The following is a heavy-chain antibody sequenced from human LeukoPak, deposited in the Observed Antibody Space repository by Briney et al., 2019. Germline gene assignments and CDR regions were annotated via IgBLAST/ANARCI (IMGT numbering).Heavy chain of an antibody. D-gene: IGHD6-6*01. CDR1: GFTFSSYS. CDR2: ISSSSSYI. CDR3: ARDLDRSEYNGY. V-gene: IGHV3-21*01. Sequence: GGSLRLSCAASGFTFSSYSMNWVRQAPGKGLEWVSSISSSSSYIYYADSVKGRFTISRDNAKNSLYLQMNSLRAEDTAVYYCARDLDRSEYNGYWGQGTLATVSS. J-gene: IGHJ4*02.